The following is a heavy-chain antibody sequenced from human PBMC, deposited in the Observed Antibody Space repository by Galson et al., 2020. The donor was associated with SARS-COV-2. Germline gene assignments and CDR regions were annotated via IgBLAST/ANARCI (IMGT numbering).Heavy chain of an antibody. Sequence: GGSLRLSCAASGIYFNQYGMNWVRQAPGKGLEWVAFISARGDTTYYADSVKGRFTISRDNSGDTLYLQMNSLRAEDTAIYYCVIKYCAGDCYPEYMQHWGQGTLVTVSS. V-gene: IGHV3-23*01. CDR3: VIKYCAGDCYPEYMQH. D-gene: IGHD2-21*01. J-gene: IGHJ1*01. CDR2: ISARGDTT. CDR1: GIYFNQYG.